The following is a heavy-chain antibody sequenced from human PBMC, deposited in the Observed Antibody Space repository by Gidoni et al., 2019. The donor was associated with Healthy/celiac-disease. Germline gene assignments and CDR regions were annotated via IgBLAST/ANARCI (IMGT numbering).Heavy chain of an antibody. V-gene: IGHV3-48*03. CDR3: ARGGGGYYYYYYMDV. J-gene: IGHJ6*03. Sequence: EVQLVESGGGLVQPGGSLRLSCAASGFTFSSYEMNWVRQAPGKGLEWVSYISSSGSTIYYADSVKGRFTISRDNAKNSLYLQMNSLRAEDTAVYYCARGGGGYYYYYYMDVWGKGTTVTVSS. D-gene: IGHD2-15*01. CDR2: ISSSGSTI. CDR1: GFTFSSYE.